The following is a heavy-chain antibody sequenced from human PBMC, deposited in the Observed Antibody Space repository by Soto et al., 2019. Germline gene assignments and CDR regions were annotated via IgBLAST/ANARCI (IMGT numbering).Heavy chain of an antibody. D-gene: IGHD2-2*01. CDR2: VYHSGST. Sequence: PSETLSLTCAVSGGSISTSNWWSWVRQPPGKGLEWIGEVYHSGSTNYNPSFKSRVAMSVDTSKNQFSLKLSSATAADTAVYYCARGRRYCSSTSCYVRRGYYYGMDVWGQGTTVTVSS. V-gene: IGHV4-4*02. CDR1: GGSISTSNW. CDR3: ARGRRYCSSTSCYVRRGYYYGMDV. J-gene: IGHJ6*02.